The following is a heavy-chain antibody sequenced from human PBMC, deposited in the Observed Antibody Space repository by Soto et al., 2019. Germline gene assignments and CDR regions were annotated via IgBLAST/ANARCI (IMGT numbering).Heavy chain of an antibody. CDR3: ARVPTGKYGVWNY. V-gene: IGHV3-74*01. J-gene: IGHJ4*02. Sequence: EEQLVESGGGLVQPGGSLRLSCAASGFTFSTYWMHWVRQAPGEGLVWVSRINPGGSIITYADSVKGRFTISRDSAKNTLYLQMNSLRGDDTAVYYCARVPTGKYGVWNYWGQGTLVTVSS. CDR2: INPGGSII. CDR1: GFTFSTYW. D-gene: IGHD3-3*01.